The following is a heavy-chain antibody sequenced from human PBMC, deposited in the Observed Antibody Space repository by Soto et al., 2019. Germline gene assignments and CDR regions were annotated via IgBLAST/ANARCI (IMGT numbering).Heavy chain of an antibody. CDR1: GRSISSGGYS. V-gene: IGHV4-30-2*01. Sequence: SETLSLTCAVSGRSISSGGYSWSWLRQPPGKGLEWIGYIYHSGSTYYNPSLKSRVTISVDRSKNQFSLKLSSVTAADTAVYYCARGIVATIHFDYWGQGTLVTVSS. D-gene: IGHD5-12*01. CDR3: ARGIVATIHFDY. CDR2: IYHSGST. J-gene: IGHJ4*02.